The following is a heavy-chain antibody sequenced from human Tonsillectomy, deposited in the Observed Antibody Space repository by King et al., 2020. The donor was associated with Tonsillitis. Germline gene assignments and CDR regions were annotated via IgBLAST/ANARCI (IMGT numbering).Heavy chain of an antibody. J-gene: IGHJ6*03. CDR3: TTGFRRGYYYDSSGYFYMDV. V-gene: IGHV3-15*01. D-gene: IGHD3-22*01. CDR2: IKSKTDGGTT. Sequence: VQLVESGGGLVKPGGSLRLSCVASGLTFNNAWMSWVRQTPGKGLEWVGRIKSKTDGGTTDYAAPVKGRFTISRDDSRNTLYLQMNSLKTEDTAVYYCTTGFRRGYYYDSSGYFYMDVWGKGTTVTVSS. CDR1: GLTFNNAW.